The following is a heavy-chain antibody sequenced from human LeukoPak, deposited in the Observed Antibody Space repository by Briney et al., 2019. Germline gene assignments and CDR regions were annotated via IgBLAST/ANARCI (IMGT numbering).Heavy chain of an antibody. D-gene: IGHD3-3*01. V-gene: IGHV3-21*01. J-gene: IGHJ4*02. CDR2: ICGDSTET. CDR1: GFTFSNYS. CDR3: ARGHFGVVLDY. Sequence: GGSLRLSCEGSGFTFSNYSMIWVRQAPGKGLEWVSSICGDSTETRHADSLMGRFTISRDNAKKSLYLQMNSLRAEDTAVYYCARGHFGVVLDYWGQGTLVTVSS.